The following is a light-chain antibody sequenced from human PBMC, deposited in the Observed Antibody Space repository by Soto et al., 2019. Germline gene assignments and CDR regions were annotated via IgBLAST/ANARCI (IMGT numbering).Light chain of an antibody. Sequence: QCALTQPGSVSGSPGQSSTISCTGTSSDVGGYNYVSWYQQHPGKAPKLMIYDVSNRPSGVSNRFSGSKSGNTASLTISGLQPEDEADYYCSSYTSSSSYVFGTGTKVTVL. CDR1: SSDVGGYNY. V-gene: IGLV2-14*01. J-gene: IGLJ1*01. CDR2: DVS. CDR3: SSYTSSSSYV.